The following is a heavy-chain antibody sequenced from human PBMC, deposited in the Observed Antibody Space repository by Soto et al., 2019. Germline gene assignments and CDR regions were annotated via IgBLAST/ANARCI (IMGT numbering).Heavy chain of an antibody. V-gene: IGHV1-18*01. D-gene: IGHD2-2*02. J-gene: IGHJ3*01. CDR3: ARVKVPAAILGAFDL. CDR2: INPLKGDT. CDR1: GSTFSTYG. Sequence: ASVKVSCKASGSTFSTYGITWVRQAPGQGLDWMGWINPLKGDTKSAANFQDRVTMTTDTSTRTAYMELRSLRSDDTAVYYCARVKVPAAILGAFDLWGQGTLVTVSS.